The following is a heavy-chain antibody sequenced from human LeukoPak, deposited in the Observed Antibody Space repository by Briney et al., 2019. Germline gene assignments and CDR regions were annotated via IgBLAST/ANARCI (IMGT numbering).Heavy chain of an antibody. CDR1: GLTVTSNY. D-gene: IGHD1-14*01. CDR3: ARDGIRYNAFDI. J-gene: IGHJ3*02. Sequence: GGSLRLFCAASGLTVTSNYMSWVRQAPGKGLEWVSVIYSGGFTDYADSVKGRFTISRDNSKNTLYLQMNSLRAEDTAVYYCARDGIRYNAFDIWGQGTMVTVSS. V-gene: IGHV3-66*01. CDR2: IYSGGFT.